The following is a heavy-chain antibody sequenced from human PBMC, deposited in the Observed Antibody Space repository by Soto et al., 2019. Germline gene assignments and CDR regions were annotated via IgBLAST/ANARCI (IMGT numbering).Heavy chain of an antibody. CDR3: ARVPLRCSCSHNFGS. D-gene: IGHD2-15*01. V-gene: IGHV4-61*01. CDR2: IDNYFTF. CDR1: GATVRSGSFY. Sequence: SETLSLTCSASGATVRSGSFYWSWIRQPPGKGLEWIGFIDNYFTFNDYPSLRSRVTLSVDTSKHQCSLKLRSVTAADTAVYYCARVPLRCSCSHNFGSWGQGALGTVSS. J-gene: IGHJ4*02.